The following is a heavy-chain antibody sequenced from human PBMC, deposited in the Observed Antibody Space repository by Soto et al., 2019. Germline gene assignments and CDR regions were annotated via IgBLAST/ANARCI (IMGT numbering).Heavy chain of an antibody. CDR2: MFYSGNT. D-gene: IGHD3-22*01. J-gene: IGHJ4*02. Sequence: SETLSLTCTVSGDSISSSTYYWGWIRQSPGKGLEWIGSMFYSGNTYYNPSLKSRVTLSIDTSKNQFSLKLNSVTAADTAVYYCVSPEGYYDSSGYTLDCWAQGTPVTGSP. CDR3: VSPEGYYDSSGYTLDC. V-gene: IGHV4-39*01. CDR1: GDSISSSTYY.